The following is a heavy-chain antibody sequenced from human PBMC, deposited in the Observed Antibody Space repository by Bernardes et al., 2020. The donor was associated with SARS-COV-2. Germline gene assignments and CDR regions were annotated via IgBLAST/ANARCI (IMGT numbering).Heavy chain of an antibody. Sequence: GGSLRLSCAASGFTFSAYGMHWVRQAPGKGLEWVTLIWFDGGNQNYADFVKGRFSISRDNSKNTLYLQMNSLRAEDTAVYYCARDSRLAGTMDVWGQGTTVTVSS. D-gene: IGHD2-2*01. J-gene: IGHJ6*02. CDR1: GFTFSAYG. V-gene: IGHV3-33*01. CDR3: ARDSRLAGTMDV. CDR2: IWFDGGNQ.